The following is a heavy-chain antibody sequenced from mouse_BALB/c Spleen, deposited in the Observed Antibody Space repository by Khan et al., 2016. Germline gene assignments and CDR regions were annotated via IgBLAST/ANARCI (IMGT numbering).Heavy chain of an antibody. D-gene: IGHD1-1*01. CDR2: ISYSGST. V-gene: IGHV3-2*02. J-gene: IGHJ2*01. CDR1: GFSTTSDYA. Sequence: EVQLQEPGPGLVKPSQSLSLTCTVTGFSTTSDYAWNWIRQFPGNKLEWMGYISYSGSTSYNPSLKSRISITRDKSKKQFFLQLNSVTTEDTATSCCARAYYDGKGYFDYWGQGTNLTVSS. CDR3: ARAYYDGKGYFDY.